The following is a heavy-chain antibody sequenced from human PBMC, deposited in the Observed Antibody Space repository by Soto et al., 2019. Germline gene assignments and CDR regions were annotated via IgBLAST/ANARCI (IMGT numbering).Heavy chain of an antibody. J-gene: IGHJ5*02. V-gene: IGHV4-31*03. Sequence: QVQLQESGPGLVKPSQTLSLTCPFSGGSISSGYYYWSWIRQHPGKGLEWIGYIYYSGTTYYNPSLKSRVTISVDPSKNQFSLKLTSVTDAATAVYYCSRADGYSSPWGLFDPWGQGTLVTGSS. CDR1: GGSISSGYYY. D-gene: IGHD6-13*01. CDR2: IYYSGTT. CDR3: SRADGYSSPWGLFDP.